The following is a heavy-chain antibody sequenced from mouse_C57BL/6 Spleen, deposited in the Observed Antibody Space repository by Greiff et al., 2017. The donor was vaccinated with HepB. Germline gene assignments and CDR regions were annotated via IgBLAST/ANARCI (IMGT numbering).Heavy chain of an antibody. D-gene: IGHD2-1*01. CDR1: GYTFTSYW. CDR3: ARGGGYGNYGEFAY. CDR2: IDPSDSYT. J-gene: IGHJ3*01. V-gene: IGHV1-69*01. Sequence: QVQLKESGAELVMPGASVKLSCKASGYTFTSYWMHWVKQRPGQGLEWIGEIDPSDSYTNYNQKFKGKSTLTVDKSSSTAYMQLSSLTSEDSAVYYCARGGGYGNYGEFAYWGQGTLVTVSA.